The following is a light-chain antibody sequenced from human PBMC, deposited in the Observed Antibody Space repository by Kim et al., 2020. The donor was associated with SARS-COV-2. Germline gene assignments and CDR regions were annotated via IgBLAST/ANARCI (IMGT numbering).Light chain of an antibody. Sequence: QRVNISCSGSSSNIGNNFVYWYQQIPGTAPKVLIYKNHRRPSGVPDRFSGSKSGTSASLAISGLRSEDEGDYYCASWDDSLSGFVVFGGGTKLTVL. V-gene: IGLV1-47*01. CDR1: SSNIGNNF. J-gene: IGLJ2*01. CDR2: KNH. CDR3: ASWDDSLSGFVV.